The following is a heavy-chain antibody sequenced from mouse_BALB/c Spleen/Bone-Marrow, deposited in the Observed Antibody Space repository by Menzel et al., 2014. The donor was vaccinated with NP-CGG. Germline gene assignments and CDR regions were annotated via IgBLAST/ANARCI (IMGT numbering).Heavy chain of an antibody. D-gene: IGHD2-2*01. J-gene: IGHJ4*01. Sequence: DVKLVESGGGLVQPGGSRKLSCAASGFTFSSFGMHWVRRAPEKRLEWVAYISSGSSNINYADTVKGRFTISRDNPKNTLFLQMTSLRSEDTAMYYCARWGYYYAMDYWGQGTSVTVSS. V-gene: IGHV5-17*02. CDR1: GFTFSSFG. CDR3: ARWGYYYAMDY. CDR2: ISSGSSNI.